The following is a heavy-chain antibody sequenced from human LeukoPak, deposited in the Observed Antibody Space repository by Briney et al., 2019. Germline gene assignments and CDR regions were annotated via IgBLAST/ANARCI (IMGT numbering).Heavy chain of an antibody. CDR1: GGSISSSSYY. CDR2: IYYSGST. J-gene: IGHJ4*02. CDR3: ARDRDLSPTPFDY. V-gene: IGHV4-39*07. Sequence: SETLSLTCTVSGGSISSSSYYWGWIRQPPGKGLEWIGSIYYSGSTYYNPSLKSRVTISVDTSKNQFSLKLSSVTAADTAVYYCARDRDLSPTPFDYWGQGTLVTVSS.